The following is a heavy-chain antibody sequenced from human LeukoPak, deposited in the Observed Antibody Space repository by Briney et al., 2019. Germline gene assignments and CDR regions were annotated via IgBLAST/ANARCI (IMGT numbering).Heavy chain of an antibody. D-gene: IGHD2-15*01. CDR1: GGSVSSSSYY. Sequence: SETLSLTCTVSGGSVSSSSYYWSWIRQPPGKGLEWIGYIYYSGSTNYNPSLKSRVTISVDMSKNQFSLKLNSVTAADTAVYYCARDRDYSWFDPWGQGTLVTVSS. V-gene: IGHV4-61*01. J-gene: IGHJ5*02. CDR2: IYYSGST. CDR3: ARDRDYSWFDP.